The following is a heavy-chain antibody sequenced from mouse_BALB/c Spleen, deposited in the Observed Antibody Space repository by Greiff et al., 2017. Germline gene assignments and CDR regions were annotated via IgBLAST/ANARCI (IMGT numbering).Heavy chain of an antibody. CDR3: ARYGNYASWFAY. J-gene: IGHJ3*01. V-gene: IGHV1-87*01. CDR1: GYTFTSYW. D-gene: IGHD2-1*01. Sequence: QVHVKQSGAELARPGASVKLSCKASGYTFTSYWMQWVKQRPGQGLEWIGAIYPGDGDTRYTQKFKGKATLTADKSSSTAYRQLSSLASEDSAVYYCARYGNYASWFAYWGQGTLVTVSA. CDR2: IYPGDGDT.